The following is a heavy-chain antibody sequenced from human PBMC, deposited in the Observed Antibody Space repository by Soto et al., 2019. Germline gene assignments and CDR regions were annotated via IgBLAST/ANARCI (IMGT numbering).Heavy chain of an antibody. D-gene: IGHD3-22*01. Sequence: LRLSCAASGFTFSSYAMTWVRQAPGKGLEWVSGISDTGGTTYYADSVKGRFTVSRDNSRDTLHLQMNNLRGDDTAVYYCVQRGGSGYYGAFDYWGQGALVTVSS. CDR3: VQRGGSGYYGAFDY. CDR1: GFTFSSYA. CDR2: ISDTGGTT. J-gene: IGHJ4*02. V-gene: IGHV3-23*01.